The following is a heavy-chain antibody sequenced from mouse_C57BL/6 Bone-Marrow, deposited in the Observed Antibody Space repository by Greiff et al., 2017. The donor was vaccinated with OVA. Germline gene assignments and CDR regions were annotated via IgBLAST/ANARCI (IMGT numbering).Heavy chain of an antibody. CDR2: IDPSDSYT. Sequence: QVQLQQPGAELVMPGASVKLSCKASGYTFTSYWMHWVEQRPGQGLEWIGEIDPSDSYTNYNQKFKGKSTLTVDKSSSTAYMQLSSLTSEDSAVYYCARGLLLRPDWYFDVWGTGTTVTVSS. V-gene: IGHV1-69*01. CDR3: ARGLLLRPDWYFDV. J-gene: IGHJ1*03. D-gene: IGHD1-2*01. CDR1: GYTFTSYW.